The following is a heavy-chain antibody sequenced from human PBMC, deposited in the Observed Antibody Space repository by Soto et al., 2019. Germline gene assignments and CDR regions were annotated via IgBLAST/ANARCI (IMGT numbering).Heavy chain of an antibody. V-gene: IGHV1-18*01. CDR3: AKNGQPPYYYYGLDV. CDR2: ISGYNGDT. J-gene: IGHJ6*02. D-gene: IGHD2-8*01. Sequence: QGHLVQSEAEVKKPGASVKVSCKASGYTFTRYGISWVRQAPGQGLEWMGWISGYNGDTNYAQKCKDRGSMTIDTSTGTAYMELRSLTSDDTAIYDCAKNGQPPYYYYGLDVWGQGTKVTVSS. CDR1: GYTFTRYG.